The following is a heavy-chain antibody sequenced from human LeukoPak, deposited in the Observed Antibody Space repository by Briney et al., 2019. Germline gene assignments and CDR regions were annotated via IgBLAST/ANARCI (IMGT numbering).Heavy chain of an antibody. J-gene: IGHJ4*02. Sequence: PSETLSLTRTVSGGSISSYYWSWIRQPPGKGLEWIGYIYYSGSTNYNPSLKSRVAISVDTSKNQFSLKLSSVTAADTAVYYCARVDTAMVVDYWGQGTLVTVSS. V-gene: IGHV4-59*01. CDR3: ARVDTAMVVDY. CDR1: GGSISSYY. CDR2: IYYSGST. D-gene: IGHD5-18*01.